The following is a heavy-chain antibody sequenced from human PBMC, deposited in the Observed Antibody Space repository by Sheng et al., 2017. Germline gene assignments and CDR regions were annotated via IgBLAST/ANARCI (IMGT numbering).Heavy chain of an antibody. J-gene: IGHJ4*02. Sequence: QVQLVESGGGVVQPGGSLRLSCAASGFTFNICDMHWVRQAPGKGLEWVAIISDDGSQKSYADSVKGRFTVSRDNSRNTLYLQLNSLRPEDTAIYYCAKDLWGGGVIVFFDYWGQGTLVTVSS. V-gene: IGHV3-30*18. D-gene: IGHD3-16*01. CDR3: AKDLWGGGVIVFFDY. CDR1: GFTFNICD. CDR2: ISDDGSQK.